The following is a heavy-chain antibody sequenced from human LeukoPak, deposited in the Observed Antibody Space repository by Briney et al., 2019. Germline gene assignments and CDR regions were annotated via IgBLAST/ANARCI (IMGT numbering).Heavy chain of an antibody. V-gene: IGHV1-2*02. CDR2: INPNSGGT. D-gene: IGHD1-26*01. J-gene: IGHJ4*02. Sequence: ASVKVSCKASGYTFTGYYMHWVRQAPGQGLEWMGWINPNSGGTNYAQKFQGRVTMTRETSISTAYMELSRLRSDDTAVYYCARLGGSYAYYFDYWGQGTLVTVSS. CDR1: GYTFTGYY. CDR3: ARLGGSYAYYFDY.